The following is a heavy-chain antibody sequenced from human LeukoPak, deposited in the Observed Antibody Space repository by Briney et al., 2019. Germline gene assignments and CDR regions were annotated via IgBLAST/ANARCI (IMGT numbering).Heavy chain of an antibody. J-gene: IGHJ4*02. Sequence: GASVKVSCKASGYTFTSYYMHWVRQAPGQGLEWMGWINPNSGDTNYAQKFQGRVTMTRDTSSITAYMELSRLKSDDTAVYYCARDLRLAYCGGDCYSVGLDYWGQGSLVTVSS. CDR2: INPNSGDT. CDR3: ARDLRLAYCGGDCYSVGLDY. D-gene: IGHD2-21*02. V-gene: IGHV1-2*02. CDR1: GYTFTSYY.